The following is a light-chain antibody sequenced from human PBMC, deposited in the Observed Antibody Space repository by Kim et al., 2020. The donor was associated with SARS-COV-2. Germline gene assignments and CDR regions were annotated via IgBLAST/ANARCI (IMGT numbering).Light chain of an antibody. Sequence: GQRIAISCSGSSSNIDAYIVNWYQQLPGAAPKLLIYMNNQRPSGVPDRFSGSKSGTSASLAISGLQSGDEADYYCAAWDASLDGWVFGSGTKLTVL. J-gene: IGLJ3*02. CDR2: MNN. V-gene: IGLV1-44*01. CDR3: AAWDASLDGWV. CDR1: SSNIDAYI.